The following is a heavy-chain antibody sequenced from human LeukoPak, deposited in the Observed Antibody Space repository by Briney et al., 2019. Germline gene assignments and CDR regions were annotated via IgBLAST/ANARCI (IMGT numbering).Heavy chain of an antibody. CDR3: ARGHDSSGLYPWVPDF. J-gene: IGHJ4*02. CDR2: INPNSGGT. V-gene: IGHV1-2*02. Sequence: GASVKVSCKASGYTFTGYYMHWVRQAPGQGLEWMGWINPNSGGTNYAQKFQGRVTLTRDTSRSTAYMELNTLRSDDTAVYYCARGHDSSGLYPWVPDFWGQGTLVTVSS. CDR1: GYTFTGYY. D-gene: IGHD6-19*01.